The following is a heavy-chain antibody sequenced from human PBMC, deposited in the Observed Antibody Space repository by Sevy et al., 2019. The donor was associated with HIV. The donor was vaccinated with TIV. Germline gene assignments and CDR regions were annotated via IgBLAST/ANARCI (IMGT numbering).Heavy chain of an antibody. CDR1: GASISGYY. CDR3: ASASPNYYYGMDV. Sequence: SETLSLTCTVSGASISGYYWRWIRQPPGKGLEWIGYIFYSRSNHYCPSLKNRVTISVDTSKNQFSLRLSSMTAADTAVYYCASASPNYYYGMDVWGQGTTVTVSS. J-gene: IGHJ6*02. CDR2: IFYSRSN. V-gene: IGHV4-59*01.